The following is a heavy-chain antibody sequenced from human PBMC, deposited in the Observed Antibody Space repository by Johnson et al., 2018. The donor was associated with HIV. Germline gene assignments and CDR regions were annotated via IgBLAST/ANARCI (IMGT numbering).Heavy chain of an antibody. CDR2: ITGSGTVV. CDR3: ARGYGVVIALLDAFDI. V-gene: IGHV3-11*01. Sequence: QVQLVESGGGLVQPGGSLRLSCAASGFTFSDYYMSWIRQAPGKGLEWVSYITGSGTVVYYADSVKGRFTISRDNAKNSLYLQMNSLRAEDTALYYCARGYGVVIALLDAFDIWGQGTMVTVSS. CDR1: GFTFSDYY. J-gene: IGHJ3*02. D-gene: IGHD2-21*01.